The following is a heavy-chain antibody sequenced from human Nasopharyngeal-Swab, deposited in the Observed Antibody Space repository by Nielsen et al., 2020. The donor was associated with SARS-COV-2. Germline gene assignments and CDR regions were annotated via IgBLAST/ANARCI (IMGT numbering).Heavy chain of an antibody. J-gene: IGHJ4*02. Sequence: SETLSLTCAVYGGSFSGYYWGWIRQPPGKGLEWIGEINHSGSTNYNPSLKSRVTISVDTSKNQFSLKLSSVTAADTAVYYCARAMDTAMVWYYFDYWGQGTLVTVSS. CDR2: INHSGST. V-gene: IGHV4-34*01. CDR1: GGSFSGYY. CDR3: ARAMDTAMVWYYFDY. D-gene: IGHD5-18*01.